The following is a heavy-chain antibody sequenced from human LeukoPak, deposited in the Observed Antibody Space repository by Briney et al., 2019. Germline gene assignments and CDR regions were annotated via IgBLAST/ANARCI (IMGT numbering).Heavy chain of an antibody. V-gene: IGHV3-74*01. J-gene: IGHJ4*02. Sequence: GGSLRLSCAASGFTFSNYWMHWVRQAPGKGLVWVSRINSDGRSTNYADSVKGRFTISRDNAKNTLYLQMNSLRAEDTAVYYCAKDREGHVGFDYWGQGTLVTVSS. CDR1: GFTFSNYW. CDR3: AKDREGHVGFDY. D-gene: IGHD1-26*01. CDR2: INSDGRST.